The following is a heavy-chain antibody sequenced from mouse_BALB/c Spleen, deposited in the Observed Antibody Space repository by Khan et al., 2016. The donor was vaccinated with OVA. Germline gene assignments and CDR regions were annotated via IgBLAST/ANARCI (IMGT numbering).Heavy chain of an antibody. CDR3: ARAYYGNYREAMDY. Sequence: QMQLEESGPGLVAPSQSLSITCTVSGFSLTGYGVNWVRQPPGKGLEWLGMIWGDGSTDYNSALKSRLNLSTDNSTSHVFLKRNSLQTDDTARYYCARAYYGNYREAMDYWGQGTSVTVSS. V-gene: IGHV2-6-7*01. CDR2: IWGDGST. CDR1: GFSLTGYG. D-gene: IGHD2-10*01. J-gene: IGHJ4*01.